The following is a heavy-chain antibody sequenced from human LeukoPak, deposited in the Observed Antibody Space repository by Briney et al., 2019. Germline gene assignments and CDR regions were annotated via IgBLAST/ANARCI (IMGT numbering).Heavy chain of an antibody. Sequence: SETLSLTCTVFGDSITNSYWTWIRLPPGKGLEWIAYIYYTGYTNYNPSLKSRVSISVDTSKNQLSLKLISVTAADTAGYYCARAPTGSVDYWGPGAQVTVSS. D-gene: IGHD1-1*01. CDR1: GDSITNSY. CDR2: IYYTGYT. CDR3: ARAPTGSVDY. V-gene: IGHV4-59*01. J-gene: IGHJ4*02.